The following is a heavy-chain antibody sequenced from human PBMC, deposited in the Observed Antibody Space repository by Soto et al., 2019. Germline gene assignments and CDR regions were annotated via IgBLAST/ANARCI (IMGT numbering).Heavy chain of an antibody. CDR3: ARDRYGSGLR. V-gene: IGHV4-59*01. CDR2: ICYSGST. J-gene: IGHJ4*02. CDR1: GGSISSYY. Sequence: SETLSLTCTVSGGSISSYYWSWIRQPPGKGLEWIGYICYSGSTNYNPSLKSRVTISVDTSKNQFSLKLSSVTAADTAVYYCARDRYGSGLRWGQGTLVTVSS. D-gene: IGHD3-10*01.